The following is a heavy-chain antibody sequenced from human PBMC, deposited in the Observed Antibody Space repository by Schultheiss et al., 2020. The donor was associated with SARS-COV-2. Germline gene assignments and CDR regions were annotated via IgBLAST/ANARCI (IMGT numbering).Heavy chain of an antibody. V-gene: IGHV2-70*12. CDR1: GFSLSTSGVG. CDR3: AHSLLYCTSTSCPIKYLFDY. Sequence: SGPTLVKPTQTLTLTCTFSGFSLSTSGVGVGWIRQPPGKALEWLALIHWDDDKYYNTSLKTRLTLSKDTSKNQVVLTMTNMDPVDTATYYCAHSLLYCTSTSCPIKYLFDYWGQGTLVTVSS. J-gene: IGHJ4*02. CDR2: IHWDDDK. D-gene: IGHD2-2*01.